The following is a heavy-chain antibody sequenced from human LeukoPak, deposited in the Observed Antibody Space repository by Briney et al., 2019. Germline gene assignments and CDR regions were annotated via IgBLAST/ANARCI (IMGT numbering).Heavy chain of an antibody. CDR2: IYYSGST. CDR3: ARDMGSAAGHDY. Sequence: SETLSLTCTVSGGSISDYYWSWIRQPPGKGLEWIGYIYYSGSTHYNPSLKSRVITSVDTSKKQFSLKLTSVTTADTAVYYCARDMGSAAGHDYWGQGTLVTVSS. V-gene: IGHV4-59*01. D-gene: IGHD6-13*01. CDR1: GGSISDYY. J-gene: IGHJ4*02.